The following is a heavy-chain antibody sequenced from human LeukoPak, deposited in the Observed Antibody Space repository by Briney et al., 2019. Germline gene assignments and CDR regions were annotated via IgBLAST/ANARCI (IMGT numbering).Heavy chain of an antibody. CDR1: GFTFSSYW. CDR2: ISTDGSST. D-gene: IGHD2-2*01. Sequence: GGSLRLSCAASGFTFSSYWMSWVRQAPGKGLVWVSRISTDGSSTAYADSVKGRFTISRDNAKNTLYLQMNSLRAEDTAVYYCATVVPGAPNLLGYWGQGTLVTVSS. J-gene: IGHJ4*02. CDR3: ATVVPGAPNLLGY. V-gene: IGHV3-74*01.